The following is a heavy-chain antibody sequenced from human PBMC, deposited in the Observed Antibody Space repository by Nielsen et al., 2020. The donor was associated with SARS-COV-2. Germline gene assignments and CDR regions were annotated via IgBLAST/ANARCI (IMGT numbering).Heavy chain of an antibody. Sequence: ASVKVSCKASGYTFTNYAVNWVRQAPGQGLEWMGWIITSHGFTDYAQKFQDRVTMTTDTSTSTAYMELTSLTSDDTAVYYCTIPFHSGWSVVDSWGQGTLVTVSS. CDR1: GYTFTNYA. J-gene: IGHJ4*02. CDR3: TIPFHSGWSVVDS. V-gene: IGHV1-18*01. D-gene: IGHD6-19*01. CDR2: IITSHGFT.